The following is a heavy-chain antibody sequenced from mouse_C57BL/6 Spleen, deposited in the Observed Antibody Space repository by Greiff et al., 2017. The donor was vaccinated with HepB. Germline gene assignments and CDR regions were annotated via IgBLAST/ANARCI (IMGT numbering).Heavy chain of an antibody. D-gene: IGHD1-1*02. V-gene: IGHV5-17*01. CDR1: GFTFSDYG. Sequence: EVMLVESGGGLVKPGGSLKLSCAASGFTFSDYGMHWVRQAPEKGLEWVAYISSGSSTIYYADTVKGRFTISRDNAKNTLFLQMTSLRSEDTAMYYCARVSLVDAMDYWGQGTSVTVSS. J-gene: IGHJ4*01. CDR3: ARVSLVDAMDY. CDR2: ISSGSSTI.